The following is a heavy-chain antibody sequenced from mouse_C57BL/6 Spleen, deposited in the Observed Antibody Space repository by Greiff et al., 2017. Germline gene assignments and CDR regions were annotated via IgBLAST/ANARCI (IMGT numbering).Heavy chain of an antibody. Sequence: EVHLVESEGGLVQPGSSMKLSCTASGFTFSDYYMAWVRQVPEKGLEWVANINYDGSSTYYLDSLKSRFIISRDNAKNILYLQMSSLKSEDTDTYYCARDGSGSSPYYFDYWGQGTTLTVSA. CDR2: INYDGSST. V-gene: IGHV5-16*01. J-gene: IGHJ2*01. D-gene: IGHD1-1*01. CDR1: GFTFSDYY. CDR3: ARDGSGSSPYYFDY.